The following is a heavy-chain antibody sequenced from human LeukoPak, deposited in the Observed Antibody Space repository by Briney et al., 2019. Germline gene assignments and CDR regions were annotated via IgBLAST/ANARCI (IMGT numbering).Heavy chain of an antibody. D-gene: IGHD3-10*01. Sequence: PGGSLRLSCAASGYTFSHYSVNWVRQAPGKGLQWVSSISGTSTYIYYADSVKGRFTIPRDNAKNSLYLQMNSLRGEDTAVYYCARGDGATPPDVFDIWGQGTVVTVSS. CDR1: GYTFSHYS. CDR2: ISGTSTYI. J-gene: IGHJ3*02. V-gene: IGHV3-21*01. CDR3: ARGDGATPPDVFDI.